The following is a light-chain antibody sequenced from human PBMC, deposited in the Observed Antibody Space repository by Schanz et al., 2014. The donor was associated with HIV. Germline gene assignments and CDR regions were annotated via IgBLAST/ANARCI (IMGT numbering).Light chain of an antibody. J-gene: IGLJ3*02. CDR2: DVS. Sequence: QSALTQPASVSGSPGQSITISCTGTSNDVGGYNFVSWYQQHPGKAPRLIIYDVSNRPSGVSNRFSGSKSGNTASLTISGLQAEDEADYYCCSYAGSSTWVFGGGTKVTVL. CDR3: CSYAGSSTWV. V-gene: IGLV2-14*03. CDR1: SNDVGGYNF.